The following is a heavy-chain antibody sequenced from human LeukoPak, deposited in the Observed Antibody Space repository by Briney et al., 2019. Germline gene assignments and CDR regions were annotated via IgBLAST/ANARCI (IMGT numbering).Heavy chain of an antibody. CDR2: IYHSGST. D-gene: IGHD3-22*01. V-gene: IGHV4-30-2*01. CDR1: GGSISSGGYY. J-gene: IGHJ4*02. Sequence: SETLSLTCTVSGGSISSGGYYWSWIRQPPGKGLEWIGYIYHSGSTYYNPSLKSRVTISVDRSKNQFSLKLSSMTAADTAVYYCARFWVDSSGYYFDYWGQGTLVTVSS. CDR3: ARFWVDSSGYYFDY.